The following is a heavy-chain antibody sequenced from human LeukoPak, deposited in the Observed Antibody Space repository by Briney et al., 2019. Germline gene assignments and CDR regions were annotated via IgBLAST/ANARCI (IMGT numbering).Heavy chain of an antibody. CDR1: GYTFTDYY. D-gene: IGHD3-9*01. CDR2: INPKIGGT. V-gene: IGHV1-2*02. CDR3: ARDSSRRPQKYDIATSFSTEN. Sequence: ASVKVSCKTSGYTFTDYYIHWVRQAPGQGRESRGWINPKIGGTNYAPRFQGRVSMTSDTSITTAYMQLRRVTSDDTAVYYCARDSSRRPQKYDIATSFSTENWGQGTLVAVSS. J-gene: IGHJ4*02.